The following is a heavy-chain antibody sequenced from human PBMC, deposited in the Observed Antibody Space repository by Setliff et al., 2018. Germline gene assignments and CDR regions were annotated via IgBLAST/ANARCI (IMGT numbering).Heavy chain of an antibody. J-gene: IGHJ5*02. CDR2: MNPKSGGT. CDR3: AQTKGFVDGYLDP. CDR1: GYTFTGYY. V-gene: IGHV1-2*02. D-gene: IGHD2-21*02. Sequence: GASVKVSCKASGYTFTGYYIHWVRQAPGQGLEWLGWMNPKSGGTDYAQKFQGRVTMTSETSISIVYMDLTRLTSDDTAVYYCAQTKGFVDGYLDPWGQGTLVTVSS.